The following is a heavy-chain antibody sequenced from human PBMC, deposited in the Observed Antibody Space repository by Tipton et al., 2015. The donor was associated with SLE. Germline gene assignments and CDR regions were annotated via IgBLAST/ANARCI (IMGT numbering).Heavy chain of an antibody. V-gene: IGHV4-34*01. CDR2: INHSGST. Sequence: TLSLTCAVYGGSFSGYYWGWIRQPPGKGLEWIGEINHSGSTNYNPSLKSRVTISVDTSKNQFSLKLSSVTAADTAAYYCARYVSDSSGYYYVGRFDPWGQGSLVTVSS. D-gene: IGHD3-22*01. J-gene: IGHJ5*02. CDR1: GGSFSGYY. CDR3: ARYVSDSSGYYYVGRFDP.